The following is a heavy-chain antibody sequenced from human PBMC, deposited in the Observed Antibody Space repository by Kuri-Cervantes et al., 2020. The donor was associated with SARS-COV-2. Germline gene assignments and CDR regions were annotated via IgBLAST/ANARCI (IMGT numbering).Heavy chain of an antibody. D-gene: IGHD2-15*01. Sequence: GESLKISCAASGFTFSSYAMSWVRQAPGKGLEWVSAISGSGGSTYYADSVKGRFTISRDNSKNTLYLQMNSLRAEDTAVYYCARDEYSEDIVAPDYWGQGTLVTVSS. J-gene: IGHJ4*02. CDR1: GFTFSSYA. CDR2: ISGSGGST. V-gene: IGHV3-23*01. CDR3: ARDEYSEDIVAPDY.